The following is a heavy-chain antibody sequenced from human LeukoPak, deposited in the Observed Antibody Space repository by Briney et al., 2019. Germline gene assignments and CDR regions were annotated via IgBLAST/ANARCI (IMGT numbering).Heavy chain of an antibody. CDR3: ATRYNVITVIRFGAFDI. CDR1: GHSLTKLF. CDR2: IDSECGET. J-gene: IGHJ3*02. Sequence: ASVNVSCKCSGHSLTKLFIHWVGQPPGKGGEWMGRIDSECGETMYAQRFRGGVTLTDETSIHTPYIDISRLRADGPPGYFCATRYNVITVIRFGAFDIWGQGTRVMVSS. V-gene: IGHV1-24*01. D-gene: IGHD5/OR15-5a*01.